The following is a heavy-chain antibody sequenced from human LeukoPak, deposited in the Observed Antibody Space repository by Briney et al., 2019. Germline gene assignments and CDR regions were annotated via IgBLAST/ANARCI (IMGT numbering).Heavy chain of an antibody. CDR2: IWYDGSNK. CDR1: GFTFSSYG. V-gene: IGHV3-33*01. J-gene: IGHJ6*03. Sequence: GGSLRLSCAASGFTFSSYGMHWVRQAPGKGLEGVAVIWYDGSNKYYADSAKGRFTISRDNSKNTLYLQMNSLRAEDTAVYYCARSPLYYYYYYMDVWGKGTTVTVSS. CDR3: ARSPLYYYYYYMDV.